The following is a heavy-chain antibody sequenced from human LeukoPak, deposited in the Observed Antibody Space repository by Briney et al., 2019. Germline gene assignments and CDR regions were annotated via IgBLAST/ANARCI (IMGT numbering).Heavy chain of an antibody. D-gene: IGHD4-17*01. CDR3: ASSGFYGDHGFDY. CDR1: GDSITCGSYY. J-gene: IGHJ4*02. CDR2: IYMSGIT. Sequence: SQTLSLTCFVSGDSITCGSYYWSWIRQTAEKGLEWIGRIYMSGITNYNPSLQSRVTIVIDSSKSEFSLRLNSVTAADTAVYYCASSGFYGDHGFDYWGRGALVTVSS. V-gene: IGHV4-61*02.